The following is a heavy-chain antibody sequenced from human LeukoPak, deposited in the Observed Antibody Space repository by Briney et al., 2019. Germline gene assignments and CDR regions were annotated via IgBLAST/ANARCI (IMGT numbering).Heavy chain of an antibody. V-gene: IGHV3-21*01. J-gene: IGHJ4*02. D-gene: IGHD7-27*01. CDR2: ISSTGNYI. Sequence: KPGGSLRLSCAASGFTFSSSGMNWVRQAPGKGLEWVSSISSTGNYIYYTESMKGRFTISRDNAKNSLYLQMNSLRAEDTAVYFCARGGLGIFDSWGQGTLVTVSS. CDR1: GFTFSSSG. CDR3: ARGGLGIFDS.